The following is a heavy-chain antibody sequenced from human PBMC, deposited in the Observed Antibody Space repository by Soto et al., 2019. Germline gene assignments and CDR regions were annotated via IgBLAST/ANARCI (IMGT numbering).Heavy chain of an antibody. Sequence: ASVKVSCKASGYTFTSYAMHWVRQAPGQRLEWMGWINAGNGNTKYSQKFQGRVTITADKSTSTAYMELSSLRSEDTAVYYCARDRRVRGSQFNWFDPWGQGTLVTVSS. CDR1: GYTFTSYA. D-gene: IGHD3-10*01. CDR3: ARDRRVRGSQFNWFDP. V-gene: IGHV1-3*01. J-gene: IGHJ5*02. CDR2: INAGNGNT.